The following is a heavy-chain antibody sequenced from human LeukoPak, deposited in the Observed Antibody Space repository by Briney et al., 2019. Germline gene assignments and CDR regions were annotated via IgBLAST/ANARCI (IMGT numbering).Heavy chain of an antibody. V-gene: IGHV4-4*02. CDR3: ARGYWTGYYDFWSGYPHFDY. CDR1: GGSISSSNW. D-gene: IGHD3-3*01. Sequence: PSETLSLTCAVSGGSISSSNWWSWVRQPPGQGLEWIGEIYHSGSTNYNPSLKSRVTISVDKSKNQFSLKLSSVTAADTAVYYCARGYWTGYYDFWSGYPHFDYWGQGTLVTVSS. CDR2: IYHSGST. J-gene: IGHJ4*02.